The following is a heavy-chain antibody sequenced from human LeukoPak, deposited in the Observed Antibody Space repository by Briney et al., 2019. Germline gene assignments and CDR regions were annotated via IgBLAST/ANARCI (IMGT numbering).Heavy chain of an antibody. V-gene: IGHV4-30-4*01. CDR3: ARSSDFWTDY. J-gene: IGHJ4*02. CDR1: GGSISSGDYY. CDR2: IYYSGST. Sequence: SETLSLTCTVSGGSISSGDYYLSWIRQPPGKGLEWIGYIYYSGSTYYNPSLKSRVTISVDTSKNQFSLKLSSVTAADTAVYYCARSSDFWTDYWGQGTLVTVSS. D-gene: IGHD3-3*01.